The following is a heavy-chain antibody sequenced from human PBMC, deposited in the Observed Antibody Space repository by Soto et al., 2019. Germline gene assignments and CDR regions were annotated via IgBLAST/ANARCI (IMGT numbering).Heavy chain of an antibody. CDR2: ISIDGSRT. D-gene: IGHD3-3*01. V-gene: IGHV3-74*01. Sequence: PGGSLRLSCAASGVTFSSYWMHWVRQAPGKGLVWVSRISIDGSRTNYADSVKGRFTISRDNAKNTLYLQMNGLRAEDTAVYYCAKDGQSGFWSGYYLDVWGQGTTVTVSS. CDR1: GVTFSSYW. J-gene: IGHJ6*02. CDR3: AKDGQSGFWSGYYLDV.